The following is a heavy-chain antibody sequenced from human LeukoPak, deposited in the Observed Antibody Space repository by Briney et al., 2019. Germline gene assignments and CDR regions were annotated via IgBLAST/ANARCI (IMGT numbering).Heavy chain of an antibody. Sequence: GGSLRLSCAASGFTFSSHGMHWARQAPGKGLEWVAFIRYDGSNKYYADSVKGRFTISRDNSKNTLYLQMNSLRAEDTAVYYCAKDRVPAAIHGVDPWGQGTLVTVSS. J-gene: IGHJ5*02. CDR3: AKDRVPAAIHGVDP. V-gene: IGHV3-30*02. CDR2: IRYDGSNK. CDR1: GFTFSSHG. D-gene: IGHD2-2*01.